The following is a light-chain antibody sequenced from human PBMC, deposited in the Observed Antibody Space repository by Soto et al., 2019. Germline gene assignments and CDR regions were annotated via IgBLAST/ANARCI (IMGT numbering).Light chain of an antibody. V-gene: IGKV1-5*03. CDR1: QSIGEW. CDR3: QQYNSYSYT. J-gene: IGKJ2*01. CDR2: AAS. Sequence: DIQMTQSPSTLSASVGDRVTITCRASQSIGEWLAWFQQKPGKAPKLLIFAASTLESGVPPRFSGIGSGTAFTLTISSLQPDDFATYFCQQYNSYSYTFGQGTKLEIK.